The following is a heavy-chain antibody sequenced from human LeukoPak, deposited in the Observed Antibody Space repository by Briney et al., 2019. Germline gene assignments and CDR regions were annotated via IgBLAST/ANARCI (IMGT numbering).Heavy chain of an antibody. CDR2: INHSGST. J-gene: IGHJ4*02. CDR3: ARGLKITMVRGVTHPLDY. CDR1: GGSFSGYY. Sequence: SETLSLTCAVYGGSFSGYYWSWIRQPPGKGLEWIGEINHSGSTNYNPSLKSRVTISVDTSKNQFSLKLSSVTAADTAVYYCARGLKITMVRGVTHPLDYWGQGTLVTVSS. D-gene: IGHD3-10*01. V-gene: IGHV4-34*01.